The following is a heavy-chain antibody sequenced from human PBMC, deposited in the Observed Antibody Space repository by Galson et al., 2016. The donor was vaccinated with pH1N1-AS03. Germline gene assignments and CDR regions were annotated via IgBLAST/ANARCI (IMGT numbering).Heavy chain of an antibody. D-gene: IGHD3-10*02. CDR2: ISSSSSPI. CDR3: ARVSGGSRLLIFDF. CDR1: GFTFSDYD. V-gene: IGHV3-11*04. Sequence: SLRLSCAASGFTFSDYDMSWIRQAPGKGLEWVSSISSSSSPIYYAESVKGRFTTSRDNAKNSVYLQMNSLRAEDTAVYYCARVSGGSRLLIFDFWGQGTLVTVSS. J-gene: IGHJ4*02.